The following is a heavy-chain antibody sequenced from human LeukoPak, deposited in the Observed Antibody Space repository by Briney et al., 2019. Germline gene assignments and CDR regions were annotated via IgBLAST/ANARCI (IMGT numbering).Heavy chain of an antibody. CDR2: ISGSGGTT. V-gene: IGHV3-23*01. CDR1: RFTFSGYA. J-gene: IGHJ4*02. D-gene: IGHD6-25*01. Sequence: PGGSLRLSCAASRFTFSGYAMSWVRQAPGKGLEWVSAISGSGGTTYYADSVKGRFTISRDNSKNTLYLQMNSLRAEDTAVYYCAKGDTSGGPGQYFDYWGQGTLVTVSS. CDR3: AKGDTSGGPGQYFDY.